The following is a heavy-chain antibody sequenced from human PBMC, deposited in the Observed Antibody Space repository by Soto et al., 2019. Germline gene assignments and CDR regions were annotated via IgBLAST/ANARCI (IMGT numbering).Heavy chain of an antibody. CDR2: ISHLEST. D-gene: IGHD5-12*01. Sequence: SETLSLTCTVSGASISYGGFSWSWVRQSPGKGLEWIGYISHLESTYFHPSFKSRLTMSIDRTRNQFSLKLSSVTAADMAVYYCARGGGYDSFDYWGQGVLVTVSS. J-gene: IGHJ4*02. V-gene: IGHV4-30-2*06. CDR1: GASISYGGFS. CDR3: ARGGGYDSFDY.